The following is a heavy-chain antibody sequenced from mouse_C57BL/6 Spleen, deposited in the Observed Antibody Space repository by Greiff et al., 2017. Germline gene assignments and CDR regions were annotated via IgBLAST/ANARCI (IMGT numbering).Heavy chain of an antibody. V-gene: IGHV5-17*01. CDR1: GFTFSDYG. CDR2: ISSGSSAI. J-gene: IGHJ4*01. D-gene: IGHD2-4*01. CDR3: ARPGIYYDYDAYAMDY. Sequence: EVQVVESGGGLVKPGGSLKLSCAASGFTFSDYGMHWVRQAPEKGLEWVAYISSGSSAIYYADTVKGRFTISRDNAKNTLFLQMTSLRSEDTAMYYCARPGIYYDYDAYAMDYWGQGTSVTVSS.